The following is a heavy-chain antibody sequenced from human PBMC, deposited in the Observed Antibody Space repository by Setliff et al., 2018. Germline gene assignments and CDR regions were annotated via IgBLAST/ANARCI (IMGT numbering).Heavy chain of an antibody. D-gene: IGHD1-7*01. J-gene: IGHJ3*02. CDR1: GFTFDDYA. Sequence: GGSLRLSCAASGFTFDDYARHWVRQAPGKGLEWVSGVSWNSGTSAYADSVKGRFTISRDNAKNSLYLQMNSLRAEDMALYYCVKDNRSNWNYVGAFDIWGQGTMVTVSS. V-gene: IGHV3-9*03. CDR3: VKDNRSNWNYVGAFDI. CDR2: VSWNSGTS.